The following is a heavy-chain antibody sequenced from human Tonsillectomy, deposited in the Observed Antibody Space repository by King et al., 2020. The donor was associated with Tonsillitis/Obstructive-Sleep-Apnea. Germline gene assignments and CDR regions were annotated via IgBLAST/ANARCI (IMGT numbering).Heavy chain of an antibody. J-gene: IGHJ4*02. D-gene: IGHD5-24*01. V-gene: IGHV4-39*02. CDR2: IYYTGST. Sequence: QLQESGPGLVKPSETLSLTCTVSGHSIRSSSYYWGWIRQPPGKGLEWIGTIYYTGSTYYNPSLKSRVTISVDTSKNQFSLKPSSVTAADTAVYYCARDVRDGYGTNFDNWGQGTLVTVSS. CDR1: GHSIRSSSYY. CDR3: ARDVRDGYGTNFDN.